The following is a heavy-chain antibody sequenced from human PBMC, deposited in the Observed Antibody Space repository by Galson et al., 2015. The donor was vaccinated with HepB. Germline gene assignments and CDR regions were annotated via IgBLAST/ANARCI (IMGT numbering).Heavy chain of an antibody. CDR1: GFTFSSYA. D-gene: IGHD2-2*01. CDR2: ISYDGSNK. CDR3: AREGYIVVVPAATRPSYGMDV. Sequence: SLRLSCAASGFTFSSYAMHWVRQAPGKGLEWVAVISYDGSNKYYADSVKGRFTISRDNSKNTLYLQMNSLRAEDTAVYYCAREGYIVVVPAATRPSYGMDVWGQGTTVTVSS. V-gene: IGHV3-30-3*01. J-gene: IGHJ6*02.